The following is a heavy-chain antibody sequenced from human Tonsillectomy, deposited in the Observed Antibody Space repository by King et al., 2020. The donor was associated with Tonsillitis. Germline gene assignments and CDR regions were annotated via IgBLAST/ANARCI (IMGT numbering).Heavy chain of an antibody. D-gene: IGHD6-13*01. Sequence: VQLQESGPGLVKPSETLSLTCTVSGGSSSSYYWSWIRQPPGKGLEWIGYIYYSGSTNYNPSLKSRVTISVDTSKNQFSLKLSSVTAADTAVYYCARDSSSWYLGWFDPWGQGTLVTVSS. CDR1: GGSSSSYY. CDR3: ARDSSSWYLGWFDP. V-gene: IGHV4-59*12. J-gene: IGHJ5*02. CDR2: IYYSGST.